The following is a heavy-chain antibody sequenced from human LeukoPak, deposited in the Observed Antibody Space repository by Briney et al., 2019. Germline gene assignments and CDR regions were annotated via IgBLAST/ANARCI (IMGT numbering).Heavy chain of an antibody. D-gene: IGHD3-22*01. CDR3: AKVHYDSRGYDDFQH. CDR2: ISFDGSTK. Sequence: PGGSLRLSCAASGFTFSSYGMHWVRQALGKGLEWVAVISFDGSTKYYADSVRGRFTISRDNSKNTLYLQMSSLRTEDTAVYYCAKVHYDSRGYDDFQHWGQGTLVTISS. CDR1: GFTFSSYG. J-gene: IGHJ1*01. V-gene: IGHV3-30*18.